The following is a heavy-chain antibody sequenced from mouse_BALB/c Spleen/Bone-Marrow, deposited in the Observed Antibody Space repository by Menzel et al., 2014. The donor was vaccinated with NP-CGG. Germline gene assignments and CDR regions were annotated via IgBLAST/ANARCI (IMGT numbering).Heavy chain of an antibody. CDR1: GFNIKDSY. V-gene: IGHV14-3*02. J-gene: IGHJ3*01. CDR2: IAPAYSNC. CDR3: IRSPGEVNY. D-gene: IGHD1-3*01. Sequence: VQLQQSGAELVNSGASVMLSCTASGFNIKDSYMHWVKQRPEQCLEWIGRIAPAYSNCQYEPKFQGKATITADTSSKTAFLQLISLTSEDTAVYFCIRSPGEVNYWSHGPLATVSA.